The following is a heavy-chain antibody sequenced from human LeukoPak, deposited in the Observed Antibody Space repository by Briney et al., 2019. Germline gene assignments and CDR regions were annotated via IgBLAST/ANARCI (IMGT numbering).Heavy chain of an antibody. CDR2: INPNSGGT. J-gene: IGHJ3*02. CDR1: GYTFTGYY. Sequence: ASVKVSCKASGYTFTGYYMHWVRQAPGQGLEWMGWINPNSGGTNYAQKFQGRVTMTRDTSISTAYMELSRLRSDDTAVYYCARPRTPSSCWSNGIDSDAFDIWGQGTMVTVSS. D-gene: IGHD6-13*01. CDR3: ARPRTPSSCWSNGIDSDAFDI. V-gene: IGHV1-2*02.